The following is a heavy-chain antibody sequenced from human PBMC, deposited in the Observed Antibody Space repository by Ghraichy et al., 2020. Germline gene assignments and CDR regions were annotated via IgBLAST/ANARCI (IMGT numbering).Heavy chain of an antibody. CDR2: IIPIFGTA. CDR3: ARDGGRYCSGGSCYLGMDY. V-gene: IGHV1-69*13. Sequence: SVKVSCKASGGPFSSYAISWVRQAPGQGLEWMGGIIPIFGTANYAQKFQGRVTITADESTSTAYMELSSLRSEDTAVYYCARDGGRYCSGGSCYLGMDYWGQGTLVTVSS. D-gene: IGHD2-15*01. J-gene: IGHJ4*02. CDR1: GGPFSSYA.